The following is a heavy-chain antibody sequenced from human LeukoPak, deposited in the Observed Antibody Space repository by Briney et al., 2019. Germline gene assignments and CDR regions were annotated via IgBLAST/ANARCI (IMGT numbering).Heavy chain of an antibody. CDR1: GGSVSRYY. D-gene: IGHD3-22*01. J-gene: IGHJ6*03. CDR3: ARGTPFWYYYDSSGYEYYYYYMDV. Sequence: PSETLSLACTVSGGSVSRYYGGWVRQPPGKGREWVGYIYYIGSTNYNPCLKTRFTISVEPSKNKFSLKLRSVTAADTAVYYCARGTPFWYYYDSSGYEYYYYYMDVWGKGTTVTIP. V-gene: IGHV4-59*02. CDR2: IYYIGST.